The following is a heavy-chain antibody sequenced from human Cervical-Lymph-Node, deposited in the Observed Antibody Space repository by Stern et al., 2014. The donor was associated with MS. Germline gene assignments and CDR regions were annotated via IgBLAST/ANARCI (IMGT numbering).Heavy chain of an antibody. CDR1: GYDFTVYA. J-gene: IGHJ6*02. V-gene: IGHV7-4-1*02. CDR3: ARLERGMDV. CDR2: IETNAGNP. D-gene: IGHD5-24*01. Sequence: VQLVQSGSELRKPGASVKVSCKASGYDFTVYAMNWVRQAPGQGLEWMARIETNAGNPAYAQGFKGRFVFSLDTSVSTAYLQINSLKAEDSAVYYCARLERGMDVWGQGTTVTVSS.